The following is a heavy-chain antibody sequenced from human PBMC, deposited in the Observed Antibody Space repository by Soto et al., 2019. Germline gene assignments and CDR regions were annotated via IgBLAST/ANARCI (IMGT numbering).Heavy chain of an antibody. D-gene: IGHD6-13*01. CDR2: IYYSGST. J-gene: IGHJ4*02. V-gene: IGHV4-59*01. CDR3: AREGPYSSSWYYFDY. CDR1: GGSISSYY. Sequence: PSETLSLTCTVSGGSISSYYWSWIRQPPGKGLEWIGYIYYSGSTNYNPSLKSRVTISVDTSKNQFSLKLSSVTAADTAVYYCAREGPYSSSWYYFDYWGQGTLVTVSS.